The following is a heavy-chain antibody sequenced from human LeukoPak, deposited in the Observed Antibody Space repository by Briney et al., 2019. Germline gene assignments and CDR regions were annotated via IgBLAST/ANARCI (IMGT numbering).Heavy chain of an antibody. CDR3: ARGKPDYDFWSGYLDY. CDR2: MNPNSGNT. D-gene: IGHD3-3*01. Sequence: ASVKVSCKASGYTFTSYDINWVRQATGQGLEWMGWMNPNSGNTGYAQKFQGRVTMTRDTSISTAYMELSRLRSDDTAVYYCARGKPDYDFWSGYLDYWGQGTLVTVSS. CDR1: GYTFTSYD. V-gene: IGHV1-8*01. J-gene: IGHJ4*02.